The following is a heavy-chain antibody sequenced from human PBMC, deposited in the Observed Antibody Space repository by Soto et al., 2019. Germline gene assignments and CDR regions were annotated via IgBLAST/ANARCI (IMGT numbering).Heavy chain of an antibody. D-gene: IGHD3-22*01. CDR2: IIPIFDTA. V-gene: IGHV1-69*01. J-gene: IGHJ4*02. CDR3: ARAPAYYYDSSGYPHDY. Sequence: QVQLVQSGAEVKKPGSSVKVSCKASGGTFSSYAISWVRQAPGQGLEWMGGIIPIFDTANYAQKFQGRVTITADESTSTAYMELSSLRSEDTAVYYCARAPAYYYDSSGYPHDYWGQGTLVTVSS. CDR1: GGTFSSYA.